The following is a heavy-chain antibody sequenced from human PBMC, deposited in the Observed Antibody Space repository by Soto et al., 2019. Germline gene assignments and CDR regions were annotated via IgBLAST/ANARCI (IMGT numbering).Heavy chain of an antibody. D-gene: IGHD6-13*01. Sequence: QVQLQESGPGLVKPSQTLSLTCAVSGGSMSSGDYYWNWIRQHPEKGLEWIGYIHYRGSTFYNPSLKSPVTISVDTSKNQFSLKLTSVTAADTAMYYCARDAPGAAPYWGQGTLVTVSS. CDR3: ARDAPGAAPY. J-gene: IGHJ4*02. CDR2: IHYRGST. CDR1: GGSMSSGDYY. V-gene: IGHV4-31*11.